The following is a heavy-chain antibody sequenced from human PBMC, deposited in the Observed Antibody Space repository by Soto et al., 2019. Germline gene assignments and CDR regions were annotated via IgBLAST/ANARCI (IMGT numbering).Heavy chain of an antibody. V-gene: IGHV3-66*01. J-gene: IGHJ6*03. CDR3: AREMTTVTYYLDV. CDR1: GFTVSSNY. CDR2: IYSGGST. D-gene: IGHD4-17*01. Sequence: EVQLVESGGGLVQPGGSLRLSCAASGFTVSSNYMSWVRKAPGKGLEWVSVIYSGGSTYYADSVKGRFTISRDNSKNTLYLQMNSLRAEDTAVYYCAREMTTVTYYLDVWGKGTTVTVSS.